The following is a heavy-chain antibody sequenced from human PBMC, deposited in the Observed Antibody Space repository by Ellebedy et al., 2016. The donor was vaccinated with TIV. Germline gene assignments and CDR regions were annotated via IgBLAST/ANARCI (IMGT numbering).Heavy chain of an antibody. CDR1: GFTFNSYA. V-gene: IGHV3-23*01. CDR2: ISNTGSRT. D-gene: IGHD3-22*01. J-gene: IGHJ4*02. Sequence: PGGSLRPSCAASGFTFNSYAMSWVRQAPGKGLEWVSTISNTGSRTYYADSVEGRFIIPRDNAKRTLYLQMNSLRAEDTAVYYCAKGRGGGSDSSAPRYYFDYWGLGTLVTVSS. CDR3: AKGRGGGSDSSAPRYYFDY.